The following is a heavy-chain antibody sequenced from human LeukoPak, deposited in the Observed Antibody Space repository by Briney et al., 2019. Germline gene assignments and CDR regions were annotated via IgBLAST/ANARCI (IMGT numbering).Heavy chain of an antibody. CDR3: ARVPSTGRIAAAGTRWFDP. D-gene: IGHD6-13*01. J-gene: IGHJ5*02. Sequence: ASVKVSCKASGYTFTSYGISWVRQAPGQGLEWMGWISAYNGNTNYAQKLQGRVTMTTDTSTSTAYMELRSLRSDDTAVYYCARVPSTGRIAAAGTRWFDPWGQGTLVTVFS. V-gene: IGHV1-18*01. CDR2: ISAYNGNT. CDR1: GYTFTSYG.